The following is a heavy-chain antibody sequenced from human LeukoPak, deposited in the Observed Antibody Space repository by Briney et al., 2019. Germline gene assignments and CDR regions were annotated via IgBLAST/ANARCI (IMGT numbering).Heavy chain of an antibody. CDR3: ASSYSSSRNNWFDP. Sequence: PGGSLRLSCAASGFTFSSYGMSWVRQAPGKGLEWVSSISSSSSYIYYADSVKGRFTISRDNAKNSLYLQMNSLRAEDTAVYYCASSYSSSRNNWFDPWGQGTLVTVSS. J-gene: IGHJ5*02. CDR1: GFTFSSYG. CDR2: ISSSSSYI. V-gene: IGHV3-21*01. D-gene: IGHD6-13*01.